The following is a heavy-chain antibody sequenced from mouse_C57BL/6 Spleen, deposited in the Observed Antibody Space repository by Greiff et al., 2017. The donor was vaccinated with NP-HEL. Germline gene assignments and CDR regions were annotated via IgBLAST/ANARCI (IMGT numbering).Heavy chain of an antibody. Sequence: QVQLQQPGAELVRPGTSVKLSCKASGYTFTSYWMHWVKQRPGQGLEWIGVIDPSDSYTNYNQKFKGKATLTVDTSSSTAYMQLSSLTSEDSAVYYCASNAVADYYAMDYWGQGTSVTVSS. V-gene: IGHV1-59*01. CDR2: IDPSDSYT. CDR3: ASNAVADYYAMDY. J-gene: IGHJ4*01. D-gene: IGHD1-1*01. CDR1: GYTFTSYW.